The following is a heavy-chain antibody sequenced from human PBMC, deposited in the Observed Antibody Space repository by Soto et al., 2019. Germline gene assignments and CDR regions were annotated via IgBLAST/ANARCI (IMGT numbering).Heavy chain of an antibody. CDR2: IYYSGST. J-gene: IGHJ3*02. CDR1: GGSISSYY. CDR3: DRRYGSAFDI. V-gene: IGHV4-59*01. D-gene: IGHD3-10*01. Sequence: SETLSLTCTVSGGSISSYYWSWIRQPPGKGLEWIGYIYYSGSTNYNPSLKSRVTISVDTSKNQFSLKLSSVTAADTAVYYCDRRYGSAFDIWGQGTMVTVSS.